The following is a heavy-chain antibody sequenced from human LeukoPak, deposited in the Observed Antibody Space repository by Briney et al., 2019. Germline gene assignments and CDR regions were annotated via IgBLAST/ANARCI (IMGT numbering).Heavy chain of an antibody. CDR3: ASAGYCSGGTCYSLHDY. J-gene: IGHJ4*02. D-gene: IGHD2-15*01. V-gene: IGHV4-59*01. Sequence: PSETLSLTCTVSGGSISSYYWSWLRQPPGKGLEWIGYIYYSGSTNYNPSLKSRVTISVDTSKNQFSLKLSSVTAADTAVYYCASAGYCSGGTCYSLHDYWGQGTLVTVSS. CDR1: GGSISSYY. CDR2: IYYSGST.